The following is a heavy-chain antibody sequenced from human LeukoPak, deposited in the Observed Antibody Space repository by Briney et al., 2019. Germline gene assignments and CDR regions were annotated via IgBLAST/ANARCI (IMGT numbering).Heavy chain of an antibody. V-gene: IGHV1-3*01. CDR1: GYTFTSYA. D-gene: IGHD2-2*01. CDR2: INAGNGNT. J-gene: IGHJ6*04. Sequence: GASVKVSCKASGYTFTSYAMHWVRQAPGQRLEWMGWINAGNGNTKYSQKFQGRVTITRDTSASTAYMELSSQRSEDTAVYYCAGPCSSTSCSPRWYYGMDVWGKGTTVTVSS. CDR3: AGPCSSTSCSPRWYYGMDV.